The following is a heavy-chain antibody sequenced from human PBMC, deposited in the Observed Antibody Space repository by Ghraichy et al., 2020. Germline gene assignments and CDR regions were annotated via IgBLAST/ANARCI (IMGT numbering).Heavy chain of an antibody. J-gene: IGHJ4*02. Sequence: GGSLRLSCAASGFSFSSYWMSWVRQAPGKGLEWVANIKRDGSEKYYVDSVKGRFTISRDNAKNSLYLQMRSLRAEDTAVYYCARERDSSGWYEGDYWGQGTLVNVSS. CDR3: ARERDSSGWYEGDY. CDR1: GFSFSSYW. D-gene: IGHD6-19*01. CDR2: IKRDGSEK. V-gene: IGHV3-7*03.